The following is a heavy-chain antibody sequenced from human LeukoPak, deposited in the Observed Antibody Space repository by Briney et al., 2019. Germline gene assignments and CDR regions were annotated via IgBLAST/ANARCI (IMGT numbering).Heavy chain of an antibody. CDR1: GYSFTSYW. V-gene: IGHV5-51*04. CDR2: IYPGDSDT. J-gene: IGHJ3*02. Sequence: GESLKISCKGSGYSFTSYWIGWVRQMPGKGLEWMGIIYPGDSDTRYSPSFQGQVTISADKPISTAYLQWSSLKASDTAMYYCARDSSGYYSAFDIWGQGTMVTVSS. CDR3: ARDSSGYYSAFDI. D-gene: IGHD3-22*01.